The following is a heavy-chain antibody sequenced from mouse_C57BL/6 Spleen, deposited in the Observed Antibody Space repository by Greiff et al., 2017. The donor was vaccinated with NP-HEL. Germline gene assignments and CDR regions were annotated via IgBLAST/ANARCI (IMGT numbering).Heavy chain of an antibody. CDR2: IWSGGST. CDR1: GFSLTSYG. V-gene: IGHV2-2*01. D-gene: IGHD2-5*01. J-gene: IGHJ1*03. CDR3: ARNNYSNFYWYFDV. Sequence: LMESGPGLVQPSQSLSITCTVSGFSLTSYGVHWVRQSPGKGLEWLGVIWSGGSTDYNAAFISRLSISKDNSKSQVFFKMNSLQADDTAIYYCARNNYSNFYWYFDVWGTGTTVTVSS.